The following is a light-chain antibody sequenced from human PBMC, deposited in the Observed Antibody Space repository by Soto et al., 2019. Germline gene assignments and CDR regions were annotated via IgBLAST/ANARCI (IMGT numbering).Light chain of an antibody. CDR1: SSDIGGYNS. CDR2: EVS. Sequence: QSVLTQPASVSGSPGQSITTSCTGASSDIGGYNSVSWYQQHPGKAPKLMIYEVSNRPSGVSNRFSGSKSGNTASLTISGLQAEDEADYYCSSYTSSSPYVFGTGTKVTLL. J-gene: IGLJ1*01. CDR3: SSYTSSSPYV. V-gene: IGLV2-14*01.